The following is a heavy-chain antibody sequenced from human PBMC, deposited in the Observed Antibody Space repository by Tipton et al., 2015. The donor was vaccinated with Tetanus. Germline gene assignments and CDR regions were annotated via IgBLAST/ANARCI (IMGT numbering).Heavy chain of an antibody. V-gene: IGHV4-4*07. CDR3: ARWGPGVTTWGFDF. Sequence: LRLSCTVSGGSIRGHFWSWIRQPAGKGLEWIGRLHSSGDTTYNPPLKSRVTMSVDTSKNQISLRLSSVTAADTVLYFCARWGPGVTTWGFDFWGQGTLVTVSS. CDR1: GGSIRGHF. J-gene: IGHJ4*02. CDR2: LHSSGDT. D-gene: IGHD3-16*01.